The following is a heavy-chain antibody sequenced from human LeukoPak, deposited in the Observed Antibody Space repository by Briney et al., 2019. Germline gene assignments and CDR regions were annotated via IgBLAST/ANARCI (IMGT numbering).Heavy chain of an antibody. CDR2: FDPEDGET. CDR1: GYTLTELS. V-gene: IGHV1-24*01. J-gene: IGHJ4*02. D-gene: IGHD6-13*01. CDR3: ATARWQQLLFDY. Sequence: ASVKVSCEVSGYTLTELSMHWVRQAPGKGLEWMGGFDPEDGETIYAQKFQGRVTMTEDTSTDTAYMELSSLRSEDTAVYYCATARWQQLLFDYWGQGTLVTVSS.